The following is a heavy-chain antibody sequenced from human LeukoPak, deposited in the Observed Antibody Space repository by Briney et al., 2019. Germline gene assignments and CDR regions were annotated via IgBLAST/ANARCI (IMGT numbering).Heavy chain of an antibody. CDR3: ARVVGVRAGPFPLDY. CDR2: INPNSGDT. CDR1: GYTFTGYY. V-gene: IGHV1-2*02. Sequence: ASVKVSCKASGYTFTGYYMNWVRQAPGQGLEWMGWINPNSGDTNYAQKFQGRVTMTRDTSISTAYMELSGLRSDDTAVYYCARVVGVRAGPFPLDYWGQGTLVTASS. D-gene: IGHD3-10*01. J-gene: IGHJ4*02.